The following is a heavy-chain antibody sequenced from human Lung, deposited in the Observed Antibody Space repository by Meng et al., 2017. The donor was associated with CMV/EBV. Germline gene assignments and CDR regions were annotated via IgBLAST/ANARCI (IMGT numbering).Heavy chain of an antibody. V-gene: IGHV3-15*01. D-gene: IGHD5/OR15-5a*01. CDR2: IKSRSDSGTA. Sequence: GGSLRLXCAASGFTFRTNWMSWVRQAPGKGLDWVGRIKSRSDSGTADHGTPVKGRFTISRDDSDDTLYQQMNSLKVEDTAIYCCTTGFSTAEAFWGQGTLVTVSS. CDR3: TTGFSTAEAF. J-gene: IGHJ4*02. CDR1: GFTFRTNW.